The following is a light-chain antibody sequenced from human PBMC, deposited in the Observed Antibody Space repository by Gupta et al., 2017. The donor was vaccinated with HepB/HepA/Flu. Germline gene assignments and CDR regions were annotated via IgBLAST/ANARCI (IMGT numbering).Light chain of an antibody. CDR1: STDIGGYEY. Sequence: SALTPVASVSVSPGQSITISCTGTSTDIGGYEYVSWYQQHPGKAPKLLIYEVSRRPSGVSSRFSASKSGITASLTISGLQAEDEADYYCTSYSHTTHIVFGGGTKLTVL. J-gene: IGLJ2*01. V-gene: IGLV2-14*03. CDR3: TSYSHTTHIV. CDR2: EVS.